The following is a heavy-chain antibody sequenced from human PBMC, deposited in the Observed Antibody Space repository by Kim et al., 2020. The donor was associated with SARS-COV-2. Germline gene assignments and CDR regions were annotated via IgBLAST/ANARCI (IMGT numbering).Heavy chain of an antibody. Sequence: SETLSLTCTVSGGSISSYYWSWIRQPPGKGLEWIGYIYYSGSTNYNPSLKSRVTISVDTSKNQFSLKLSSVTAADTAVYYCAREPSRTMPRPYYGMDVWGQGTTVTVSS. J-gene: IGHJ6*02. V-gene: IGHV4-59*13. CDR2: IYYSGST. CDR1: GGSISSYY. D-gene: IGHD2-2*01. CDR3: AREPSRTMPRPYYGMDV.